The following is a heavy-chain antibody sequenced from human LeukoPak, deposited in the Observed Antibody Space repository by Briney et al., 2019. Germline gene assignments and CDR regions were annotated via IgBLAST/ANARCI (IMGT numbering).Heavy chain of an antibody. CDR1: GGSISSSSYY. CDR2: IYYSWNI. D-gene: IGHD6-19*01. J-gene: IGHJ4*02. Sequence: SETLSLTCTVSGGSISSSSYYWGGSRQPPGKGLEWIGTIYYSWNIYYNPSLKSRVSISVDTSKNQFSLKLSSVTAADTAVYYCARQAVAGNGFDYWGQGTLVTVSS. V-gene: IGHV4-39*01. CDR3: ARQAVAGNGFDY.